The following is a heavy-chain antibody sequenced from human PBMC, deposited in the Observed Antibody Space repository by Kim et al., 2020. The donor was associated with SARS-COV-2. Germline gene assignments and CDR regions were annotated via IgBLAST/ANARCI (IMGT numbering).Heavy chain of an antibody. J-gene: IGHJ4*02. V-gene: IGHV4-61*01. CDR3: ARDGFVKGDGYNKKSRFWDY. Sequence: SETLSLTCTVSGGSVSSGSYYWSWIRQPPGKGLEWIGYIYYSGSTNYNPSLKSRVTISVDTSKNQFSLKLSSVTAADTAVYYCARDGFVKGDGYNKKSRFWDYWGQGTLVTVSS. CDR2: IYYSGST. CDR1: GGSVSSGSYY. D-gene: IGHD5-12*01.